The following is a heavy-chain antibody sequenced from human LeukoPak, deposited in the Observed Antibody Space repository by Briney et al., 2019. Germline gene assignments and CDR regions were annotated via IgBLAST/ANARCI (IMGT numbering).Heavy chain of an antibody. CDR2: ISRNSGSI. Sequence: GRSLRLSCAASGFTFDDYAMHWVRQAPGKGLEWVSGISRNSGSIGYADSVKGRFTISRDNAKNSLYLQMNSLRAEDTALYYCAKDYYDSSGYYFDYWGQGTLVTVSS. V-gene: IGHV3-9*01. J-gene: IGHJ4*02. CDR3: AKDYYDSSGYYFDY. D-gene: IGHD3-22*01. CDR1: GFTFDDYA.